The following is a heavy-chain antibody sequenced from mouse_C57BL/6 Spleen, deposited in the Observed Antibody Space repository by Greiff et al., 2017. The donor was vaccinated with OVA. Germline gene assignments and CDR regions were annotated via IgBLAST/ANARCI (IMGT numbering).Heavy chain of an antibody. CDR2: INPSTGGT. Sequence: EVQLQESGPELVKPGASVKISCKASGYSFTGYYMNWVKQSPEKSLEWIGEINPSTGGTTYNQKIKAKATLTVDKSSSTAYMQLKSLTSEDSAVYYCARSSNWVFDYWGQGTTLTVSS. CDR3: ARSSNWVFDY. J-gene: IGHJ2*01. CDR1: GYSFTGYY. D-gene: IGHD4-1*01. V-gene: IGHV1-42*01.